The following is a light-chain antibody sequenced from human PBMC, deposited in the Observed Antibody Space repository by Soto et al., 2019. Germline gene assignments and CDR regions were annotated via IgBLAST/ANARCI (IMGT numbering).Light chain of an antibody. CDR1: GSSIGAGYA. CDR2: SNT. V-gene: IGLV1-40*01. CDR3: LSYDSSLTGWV. Sequence: QAVVTQPPSVSGAPGQRVTISCTGSGSSIGAGYAVHWYQQLPGTAPKLLIYSNTNRPSGVPDRFSGSKSGTSASLDITALQAVDEADYYCLSYDSSLTGWVFGGGTKVTVL. J-gene: IGLJ2*01.